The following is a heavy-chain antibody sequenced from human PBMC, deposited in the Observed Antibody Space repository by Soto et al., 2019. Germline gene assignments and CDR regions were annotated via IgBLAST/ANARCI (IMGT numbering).Heavy chain of an antibody. V-gene: IGHV1-18*01. CDR3: ARALTAYGMDV. J-gene: IGHJ6*02. CDR2: ITTYNGNT. CDR1: RYIFTNYG. Sequence: QVQLVQSGVEVREPGASVKVSCKAVRYIFTNYGVSWVRQAPGQGLEWMGWITTYNGNTEYAQKFQGRVTMTTDASTSTDSMELGSLRPDDTAMSYCARALTAYGMDVWGQGTTVPVSS.